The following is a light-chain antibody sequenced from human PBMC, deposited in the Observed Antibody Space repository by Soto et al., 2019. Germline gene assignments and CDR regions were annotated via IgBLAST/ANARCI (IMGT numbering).Light chain of an antibody. Sequence: QAVVTQPPSASGTPGQRVIISCSGSSSNIGTNTVNWYQLLPGTAPKLLIYNNNRRPSGVPDRFSGSKSGTSASLAISGLQSEDEADYYCAAWDDSLNGWVFGGGTKLTVL. J-gene: IGLJ3*02. CDR3: AAWDDSLNGWV. CDR1: SSNIGTNT. V-gene: IGLV1-44*01. CDR2: NNN.